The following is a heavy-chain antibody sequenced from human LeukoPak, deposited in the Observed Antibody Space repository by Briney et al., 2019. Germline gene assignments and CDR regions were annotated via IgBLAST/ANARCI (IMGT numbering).Heavy chain of an antibody. Sequence: SETLSLTCTVSGYSISSGYYWGWIRQPPGKGLEWIGSIYHSGSTNYNPSLKSRVTISVDTSKNQFSLKLSSVTAADTAVYYCARVARYYYDSSGYYIFDYWGQGTLVTVSS. J-gene: IGHJ4*02. CDR1: GYSISSGYY. D-gene: IGHD3-22*01. V-gene: IGHV4-38-2*02. CDR2: IYHSGST. CDR3: ARVARYYYDSSGYYIFDY.